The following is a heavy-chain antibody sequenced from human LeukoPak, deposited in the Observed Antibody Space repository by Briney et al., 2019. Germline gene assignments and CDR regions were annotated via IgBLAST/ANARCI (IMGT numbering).Heavy chain of an antibody. CDR2: INPNSGGT. CDR1: GYTFTGYY. Sequence: ASVKVSCKASGYTFTGYYMHWVRQAPGQGLEWMGWINPNSGGTNYAQKFQGRVTMTRDTSISTAYMEVSRLRSDDTAIYYCARFGSIAAAGAIDYWGQGTLVTVSS. CDR3: ARFGSIAAAGAIDY. V-gene: IGHV1-2*02. J-gene: IGHJ4*02. D-gene: IGHD6-13*01.